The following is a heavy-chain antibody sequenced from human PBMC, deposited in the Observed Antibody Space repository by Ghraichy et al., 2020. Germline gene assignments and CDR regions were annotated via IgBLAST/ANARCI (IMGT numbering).Heavy chain of an antibody. Sequence: SQTLSLTCTVSGYSISSGYYWGWIRQPPGKGLEWIGSIYHSGSTYYNPSLKSRVTISVDTSKNQFSLKLSSVTAADTAVYYCAREGAYDFWSGYYSFGNWFDPWGQGTLVTVSS. V-gene: IGHV4-38-2*02. J-gene: IGHJ5*02. CDR2: IYHSGST. D-gene: IGHD3-3*01. CDR3: AREGAYDFWSGYYSFGNWFDP. CDR1: GYSISSGYY.